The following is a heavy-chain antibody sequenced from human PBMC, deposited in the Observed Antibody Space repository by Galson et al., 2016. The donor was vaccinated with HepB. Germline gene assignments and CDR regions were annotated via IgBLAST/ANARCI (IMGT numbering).Heavy chain of an antibody. D-gene: IGHD7-27*01. CDR3: ASQGGANWGKMGH. CDR2: INYSGNT. V-gene: IGHV4-39*01. CDR1: GGSISSSYYY. J-gene: IGHJ4*02. Sequence: SETLSLTCTVSGGSISSSYYYWGWIRQAPGKGLEWIASINYSGNTYYSASLKSRVTISVDTSKNQFSLKLSSVTAADTSVYYCASQGGANWGKMGHWGQGTLVTVSS.